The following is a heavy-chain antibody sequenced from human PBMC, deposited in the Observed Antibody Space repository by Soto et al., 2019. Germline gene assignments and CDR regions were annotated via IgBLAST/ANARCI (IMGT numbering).Heavy chain of an antibody. V-gene: IGHV4-34*01. CDR2: INHSGST. CDR3: AAYYGSGSYYNWFDP. Sequence: SETLSLTCAVYGGSFSGYYWSWIRQPPGKGLEWIGEINHSGSTNYNPSLKSRVTISVDTSKNQFSLKLSSVTAADTAVYYCAAYYGSGSYYNWFDPWGQGTLVTVSS. D-gene: IGHD3-10*01. J-gene: IGHJ5*02. CDR1: GGSFSGYY.